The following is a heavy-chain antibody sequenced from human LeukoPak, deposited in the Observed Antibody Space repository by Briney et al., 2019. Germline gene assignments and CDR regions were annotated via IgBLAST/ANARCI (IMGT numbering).Heavy chain of an antibody. J-gene: IGHJ4*02. CDR1: GGSVSSGTYY. D-gene: IGHD3-10*01. V-gene: IGHV4-31*03. Sequence: SQTLSLTCTVSGGSVSSGTYYWSWIRQLPGKGLEWIGYIFYSGSTYYNPSLKSRVTISVDTSLTQFSLALTSVTAADTAVYYCARGAGITSFPHSDHWGPGTLVTVSS. CDR3: ARGAGITSFPHSDH. CDR2: IFYSGST.